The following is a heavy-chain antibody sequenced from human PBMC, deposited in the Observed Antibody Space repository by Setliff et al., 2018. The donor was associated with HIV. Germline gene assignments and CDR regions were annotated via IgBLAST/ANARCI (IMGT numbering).Heavy chain of an antibody. J-gene: IGHJ3*01. CDR3: ARDFHVLGYCSADSCPYDASDV. D-gene: IGHD2-15*01. Sequence: SVKVSCKASGGTFSAYAINWVRQAPGQGLEWMGRIISILGTPNYSHKSQGRVTITADKPTTTTYMELSSLRSDDTAIYYCARDFHVLGYCSADSCPYDASDVWGQGTMVT. V-gene: IGHV1-69*04. CDR2: IISILGTP. CDR1: GGTFSAYA.